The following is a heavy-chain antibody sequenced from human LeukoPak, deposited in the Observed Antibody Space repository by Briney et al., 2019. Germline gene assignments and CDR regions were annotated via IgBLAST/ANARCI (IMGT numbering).Heavy chain of an antibody. CDR3: ARGGVASQGAFDT. V-gene: IGHV3-7*01. J-gene: IGHJ3*02. D-gene: IGHD2-8*01. Sequence: DSVKGRFTLSRDNANNSLYLQMNTLRAEDTAVYSCARGGVASQGAFDTWGHGTMVTVSS.